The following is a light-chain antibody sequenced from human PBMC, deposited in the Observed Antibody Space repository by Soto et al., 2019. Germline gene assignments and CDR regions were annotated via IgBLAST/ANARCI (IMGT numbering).Light chain of an antibody. Sequence: AIQLTQSPSSLSASVGDRVTITCRASQGISSALAWYQQKPGKAPKLLISDASSLESGVPSRFNGSGSGTDFTLTISSLQPEDFASYYCQQFDSYWWTFGQGTKVDIK. CDR2: DAS. V-gene: IGKV1-13*02. CDR1: QGISSA. J-gene: IGKJ1*01. CDR3: QQFDSYWWT.